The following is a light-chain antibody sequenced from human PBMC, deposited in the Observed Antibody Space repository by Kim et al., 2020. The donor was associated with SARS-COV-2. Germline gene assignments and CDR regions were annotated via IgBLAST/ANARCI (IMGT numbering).Light chain of an antibody. Sequence: AAVRDRVTMTGRASNDISNHLSWYQQKPGKAPNLLIYDASNVETGVPSRFSGSRSETDFTFTISSLQPEDIATYYCQQYENYPLTFGGGTKVDIK. J-gene: IGKJ4*01. CDR1: NDISNH. V-gene: IGKV1-33*01. CDR2: DAS. CDR3: QQYENYPLT.